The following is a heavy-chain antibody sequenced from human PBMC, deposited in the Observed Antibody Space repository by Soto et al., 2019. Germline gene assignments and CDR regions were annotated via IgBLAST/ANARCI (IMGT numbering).Heavy chain of an antibody. CDR3: ATQMDYNILTGYRPFDY. J-gene: IGHJ4*02. D-gene: IGHD3-9*01. V-gene: IGHV3-21*01. CDR1: GFTFSGYS. Sequence: PGGSLRLSCAVSGFTFSGYSMNWVRQAPGKGLEWVSSISSGNSYIYYADSVRGRFTVSRDNAKSSLYLQMNSLRAEDTAVYYCATQMDYNILTGYRPFDYWGQGTLVTVSS. CDR2: ISSGNSYI.